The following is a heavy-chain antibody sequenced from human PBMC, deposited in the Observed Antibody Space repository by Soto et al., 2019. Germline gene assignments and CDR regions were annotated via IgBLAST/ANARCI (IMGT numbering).Heavy chain of an antibody. V-gene: IGHV3-23*01. CDR3: AKPLLWFGEFNNWFDP. Sequence: GGSLRLSCAASGFTFSRYAMSWVRQAPGKGLEWVSAISGSGGSTYYADSVKGRFTISRDNSKNTLYLQMNSLRAEDTAVYYCAKPLLWFGEFNNWFDPWGQGTLVTVSS. CDR2: ISGSGGST. J-gene: IGHJ5*02. D-gene: IGHD3-10*01. CDR1: GFTFSRYA.